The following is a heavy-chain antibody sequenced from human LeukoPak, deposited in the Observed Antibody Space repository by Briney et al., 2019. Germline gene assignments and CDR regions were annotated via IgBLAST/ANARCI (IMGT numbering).Heavy chain of an antibody. CDR1: GGSISSSSYY. Sequence: PSETLSLTCTVSGGSISSSSYYWGWIRQPPGKGLEWIGNIYYTGSTYYNPSLKSRITISVDTSKNQFSLKVSSVTAADTAVYYCARGDYMDVWGKGTTVTVSS. CDR3: ARGDYMDV. CDR2: IYYTGST. J-gene: IGHJ6*03. V-gene: IGHV4-39*07.